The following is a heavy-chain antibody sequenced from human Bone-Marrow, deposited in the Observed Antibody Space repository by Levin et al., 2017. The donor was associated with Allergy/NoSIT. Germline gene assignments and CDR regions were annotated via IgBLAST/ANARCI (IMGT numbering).Heavy chain of an antibody. CDR3: AKSASAVTAKRFEY. Sequence: LAGGSLRLSCAASGFTFSSDAMTWVRQAPGKGLEWVSGISGGGGTTYYADSVKGRFTISRDNSKNTLYLQMSSLRAEDTAVYYCAKSASAVTAKRFEYWGQGTLVTVSS. CDR2: ISGGGGTT. D-gene: IGHD2-21*02. V-gene: IGHV3-23*01. J-gene: IGHJ4*02. CDR1: GFTFSSDA.